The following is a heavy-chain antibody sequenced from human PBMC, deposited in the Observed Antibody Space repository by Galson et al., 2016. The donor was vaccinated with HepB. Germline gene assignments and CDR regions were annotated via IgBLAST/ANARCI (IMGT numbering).Heavy chain of an antibody. D-gene: IGHD6-19*01. V-gene: IGHV3-33*01. CDR2: IWYDGSNE. J-gene: IGHJ4*02. CDR3: ARGDGVWLLPDY. CDR1: GFTFRNYG. Sequence: SLRLSCAASGFTFRNYGMQWVRQAPGKGLEWLAIIWYDGSNEYHAGSVKGRFSISRDNSQNILYLQMSSLRAEDTAVYYCARGDGVWLLPDYWGQGTLVTVSS.